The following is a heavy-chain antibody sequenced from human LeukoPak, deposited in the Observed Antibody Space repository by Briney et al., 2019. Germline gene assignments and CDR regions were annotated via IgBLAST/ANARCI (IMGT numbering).Heavy chain of an antibody. J-gene: IGHJ4*02. CDR1: GFTFSSYA. D-gene: IGHD6-19*01. CDR2: ISYDGSNK. Sequence: GGSLRLSCEASGFTFSSYAMHWVRQAPDKGLEWVAVISYDGSNKYYADSVKGRFSISRDNSKNTLYLQMSSLRDEDTAVYYCAGVSESGWSYFDYWGQGTLVTFSS. CDR3: AGVSESGWSYFDY. V-gene: IGHV3-30*03.